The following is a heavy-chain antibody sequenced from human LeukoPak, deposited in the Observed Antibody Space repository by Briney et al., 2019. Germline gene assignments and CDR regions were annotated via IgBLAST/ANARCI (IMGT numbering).Heavy chain of an antibody. CDR2: IYSGGST. D-gene: IGHD1-26*01. V-gene: IGHV3-53*01. CDR3: ARAVGATFLDY. CDR1: GFTVSSNY. J-gene: IGHJ4*02. Sequence: GGSLRLSCAASGFTVSSNYMSWVRQAPGKGLEWVSVIYSGGSTCYADSVKGRFTISRDNSKNTLYLQMNSLRAEDTAVYYCARAVGATFLDYWGQGTLVTVSS.